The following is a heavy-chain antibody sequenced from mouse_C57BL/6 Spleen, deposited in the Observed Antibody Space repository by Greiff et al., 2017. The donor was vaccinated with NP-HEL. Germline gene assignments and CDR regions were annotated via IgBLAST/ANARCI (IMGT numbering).Heavy chain of an antibody. Sequence: QVQLKESGAELARPGASVKLSCKASGYTFTSYGISWVKQRTGQGLEWIGEIYPRSGNTYYNEKFKGKATLTADKSSSTAYMELRSLTSEDSAVYFCARLPKLAWFAYWGQGTLVTVSA. CDR2: IYPRSGNT. D-gene: IGHD4-1*01. J-gene: IGHJ3*01. CDR1: GYTFTSYG. V-gene: IGHV1-81*01. CDR3: ARLPKLAWFAY.